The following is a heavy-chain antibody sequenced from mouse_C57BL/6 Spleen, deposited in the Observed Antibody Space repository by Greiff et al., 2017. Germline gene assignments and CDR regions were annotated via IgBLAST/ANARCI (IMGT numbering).Heavy chain of an antibody. CDR2: IWRGGST. J-gene: IGHJ3*01. CDR1: GFSLTSYG. CDR3: AKNWDYGSRAGAY. V-gene: IGHV2-5*01. D-gene: IGHD1-1*01. Sequence: VQLQQSGPGLVQPSQSLSITCTVSGFSLTSYGVHWVRQSPGKGLEWLGVIWRGGSTDYNAAFMSRLSITKDNAKSQVFFKMNRRQADDTAIYYCAKNWDYGSRAGAYWGQGTLVTVSA.